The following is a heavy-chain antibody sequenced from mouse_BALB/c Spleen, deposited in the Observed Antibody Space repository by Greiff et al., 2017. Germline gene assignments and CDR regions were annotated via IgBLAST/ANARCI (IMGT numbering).Heavy chain of an antibody. V-gene: IGHV1-4*01. CDR1: GYTFTSYT. D-gene: IGHD2-13*01. J-gene: IGHJ3*01. Sequence: VQLQQSGAELARPGASVKMSCKASGYTFTSYTMHWVKQRPGQGLEWIGYINPSSGYTNYNQKFKDKATLTADKSSSTAYMQLSSLTSEDSAVYYCARWGDGGAWFAYWGQGTLVTVSA. CDR2: INPSSGYT. CDR3: ARWGDGGAWFAY.